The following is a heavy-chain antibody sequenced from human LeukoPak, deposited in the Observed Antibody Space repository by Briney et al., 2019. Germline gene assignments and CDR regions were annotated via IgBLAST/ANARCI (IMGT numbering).Heavy chain of an antibody. V-gene: IGHV1-18*01. CDR1: GYTLTSYG. D-gene: IGHD1-1*01. CDR3: ARDPTRSDDGAYYFDY. CDR2: ISAYNGNT. J-gene: IGHJ4*02. Sequence: ASVKVSCKASGYTLTSYGISWVRQAPGQGLEWMGWISAYNGNTNYAQKLQGRVTMTTDTSTSTAYMELRSLRSDDTAVYYCARDPTRSDDGAYYFDYWGQGTLVTVSS.